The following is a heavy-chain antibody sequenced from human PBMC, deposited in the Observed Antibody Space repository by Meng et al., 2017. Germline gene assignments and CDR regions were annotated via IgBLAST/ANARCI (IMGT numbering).Heavy chain of an antibody. V-gene: IGHV3-53*02. CDR1: GFPGTTSY. CDR2: IYSGGST. Sequence: EGQLAETGGGLIRPGGSWRLSGFASGFPGTTSYMGWVRQAPGKWLEWASVIYSGGSTYYADPVKGRYSNSRDNSKNTLYLQMNSLRAEDTAVYFCARDSSSGWYHNYWGQGTLVTVSS. CDR3: ARDSSSGWYHNY. J-gene: IGHJ4*02. D-gene: IGHD6-19*01.